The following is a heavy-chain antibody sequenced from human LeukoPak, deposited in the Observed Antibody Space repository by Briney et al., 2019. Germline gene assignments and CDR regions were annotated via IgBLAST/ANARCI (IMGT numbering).Heavy chain of an antibody. CDR2: IYYSGST. J-gene: IGHJ4*02. CDR3: ARELNGGYNYANFDY. V-gene: IGHV4-59*12. CDR1: GGSISSYY. D-gene: IGHD5-18*01. Sequence: SETLSLTCTVSGGSISSYYWSWIRQPAGKGLEWIGYIYYSGSTYYNPSLKSRVTISVDTSKNQLSLKLGSVTAADAAMYYCARELNGGYNYANFDYWGQGTLVTVSS.